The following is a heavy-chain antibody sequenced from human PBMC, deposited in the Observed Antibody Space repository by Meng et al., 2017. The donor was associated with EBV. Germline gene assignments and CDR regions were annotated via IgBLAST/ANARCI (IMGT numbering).Heavy chain of an antibody. CDR3: ACRGDRTDY. J-gene: IGHJ4*02. CDR2: ISAYNGNT. V-gene: IGHV1-18*01. CDR1: GYTFTSDG. Sequence: QQLHSDAEIKKPGASGKYSCNASGYTFTSDGISWVRQAPGQGLEWMGWISAYNGNTNYAQKLQGRVTMTTDTSTSTAYMELRSLRSDNTAVYYCACRGDRTDYWGQGTLVTVSS. D-gene: IGHD2-21*02.